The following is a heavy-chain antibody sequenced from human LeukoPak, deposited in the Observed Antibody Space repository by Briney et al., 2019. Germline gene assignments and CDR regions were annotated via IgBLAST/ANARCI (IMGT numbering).Heavy chain of an antibody. J-gene: IGHJ4*02. V-gene: IGHV3-21*01. CDR2: ISSSSSYI. D-gene: IGHD2-8*01. CDR1: GFTFSSYS. Sequence: GGSLRLSCAASGFTFSSYSMNWVRQAPGKGMEWVSSISSSSSYIYYADSVKGRFTISRDNAKNSLYLQMNSLRAEDTAVYYCARDGAGGNGFDYWGQGTLVTVSS. CDR3: ARDGAGGNGFDY.